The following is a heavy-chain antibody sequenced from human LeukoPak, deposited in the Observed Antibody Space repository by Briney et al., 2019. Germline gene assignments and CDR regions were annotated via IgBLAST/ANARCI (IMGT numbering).Heavy chain of an antibody. J-gene: IGHJ5*02. Sequence: VASVTVSCKASGYTFTGYYMHWVRQAPGQGLEWMGWINPNSGGTNYAQKFQGRVTMTRDTSISTAYMELSRLRSDDTAVYYCAREPATLAAAGTSWFDPWGQGTLVTVSS. CDR1: GYTFTGYY. CDR3: AREPATLAAAGTSWFDP. CDR2: INPNSGGT. V-gene: IGHV1-2*02. D-gene: IGHD6-13*01.